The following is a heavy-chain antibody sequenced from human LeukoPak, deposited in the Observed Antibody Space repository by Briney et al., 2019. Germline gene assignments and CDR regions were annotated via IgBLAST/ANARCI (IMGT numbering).Heavy chain of an antibody. CDR1: GGSFSGYY. D-gene: IGHD4-23*01. J-gene: IGHJ4*02. CDR3: ARDPTTVVTTPYYFDF. V-gene: IGHV4-34*01. Sequence: SETLSLTCAVYGGSFSGYYWSWIRQPPGKGLEWIGEINHSGSTNYNPSLESRITISVDTSKKQFSLNLSSVTAADTAVYYCARDPTTVVTTPYYFDFWGQGTLVTVSS. CDR2: INHSGST.